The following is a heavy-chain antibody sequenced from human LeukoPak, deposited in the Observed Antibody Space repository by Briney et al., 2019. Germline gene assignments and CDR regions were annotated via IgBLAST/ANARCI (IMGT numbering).Heavy chain of an antibody. CDR3: ARGGGRYSVDY. Sequence: GASVKVSCKASGYTFIDYCMHWVRQAPGQGLEWIGWISPNSGGTKSVQKFQGRVTMTRDTSITTVYMELSGLSFDDTAVYYCARGGGRYSVDYWGQGTLVIVSS. D-gene: IGHD1-26*01. J-gene: IGHJ4*02. CDR2: ISPNSGGT. CDR1: GYTFIDYC. V-gene: IGHV1-2*02.